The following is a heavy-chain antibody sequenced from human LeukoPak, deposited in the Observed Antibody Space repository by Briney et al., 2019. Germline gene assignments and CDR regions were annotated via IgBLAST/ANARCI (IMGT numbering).Heavy chain of an antibody. J-gene: IGHJ4*02. CDR2: ISYEGSVT. CDR3: ARESVAGNRDFDY. Sequence: GGSLRLSCAASGFTFSNYAFHWVRQPPGKGLEWAAVISYEGSVTYYADSVKGRFTISRDNAKNSLYLQMNSLRAEDTAVYYCARESVAGNRDFDYWGQGTLVTVPS. V-gene: IGHV3-30*04. CDR1: GFTFSNYA. D-gene: IGHD6-19*01.